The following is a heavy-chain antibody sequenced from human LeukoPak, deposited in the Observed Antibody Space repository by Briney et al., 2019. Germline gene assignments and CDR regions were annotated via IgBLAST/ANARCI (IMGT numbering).Heavy chain of an antibody. Sequence: SETLSLTCAVYGGSFSGYYWSWIRQPPGKGLVWIGEINHSGSTNYNPSLKSRVTISVDTSKNQFSLKLSSVTAADTAVYYCARVYYDSSGYRRYYFDYWGQGTLVTVSS. CDR2: INHSGST. V-gene: IGHV4-34*01. D-gene: IGHD3-22*01. CDR1: GGSFSGYY. J-gene: IGHJ4*02. CDR3: ARVYYDSSGYRRYYFDY.